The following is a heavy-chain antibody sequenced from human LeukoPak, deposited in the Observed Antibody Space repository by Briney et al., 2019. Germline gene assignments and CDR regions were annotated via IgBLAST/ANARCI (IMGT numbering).Heavy chain of an antibody. V-gene: IGHV4-34*01. CDR2: INHSGST. J-gene: IGHJ4*02. D-gene: IGHD3-22*01. CDR1: GRSFSGYY. CDR3: AIAGSRKWLPLRY. Sequence: KPSETLSLTCAVYGRSFSGYYWSWIRQPPGKGLEWIGEINHSGSTNYNPSLKSRVTISVDTSKNQFSLKLSSVTAADTAVYYCAIAGSRKWLPLRYWGQGTLVTVSS.